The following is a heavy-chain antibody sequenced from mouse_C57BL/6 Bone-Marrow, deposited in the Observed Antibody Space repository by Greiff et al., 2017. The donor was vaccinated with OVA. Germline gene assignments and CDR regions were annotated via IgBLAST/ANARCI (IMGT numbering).Heavy chain of an antibody. CDR3: ARHDYYGSSPLYCDD. CDR1: GFTFSSYG. V-gene: IGHV5-6*01. Sequence: EVHLVESGGDLVKPGGSLKLSCAASGFTFSSYGMSWVRQTPDTRLEWVATISSGGSYTYYPDSVKGRFTISRDNAKNTLYLQMSSLKSEDTAMYYCARHDYYGSSPLYCDDWGQGTTLTVSS. J-gene: IGHJ2*01. CDR2: ISSGGSYT. D-gene: IGHD1-1*01.